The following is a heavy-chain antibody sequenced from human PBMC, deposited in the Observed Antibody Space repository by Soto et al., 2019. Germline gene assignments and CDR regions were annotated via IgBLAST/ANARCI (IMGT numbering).Heavy chain of an antibody. J-gene: IGHJ5*02. CDR2: IRSKAYGGTT. D-gene: IGHD1-26*01. V-gene: IGHV3-49*04. Sequence: GGSLRLSCTASGFTFGDYAMSWVRQAPGKGLEWVGFIRSKAYGGTTEYAASVKGRFTISRDDSKSIAYLQMNSLKTEDTAVYYCTRVVVGATMPSWFDPWGQGTLVTVSS. CDR3: TRVVVGATMPSWFDP. CDR1: GFTFGDYA.